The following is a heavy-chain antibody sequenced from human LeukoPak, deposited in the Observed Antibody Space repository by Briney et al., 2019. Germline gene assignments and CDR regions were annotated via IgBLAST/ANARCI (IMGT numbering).Heavy chain of an antibody. Sequence: SLRLSCAASGFTFDDYAMHWVRQAPVKGLKCFSVIRLNSGSIGYADFVQGRFIISRDNVKNSLYLQMNSLRAEDTALYYCAKGSMIVVVTPFDYWVQGTLVTVTS. CDR2: IRLNSGSI. D-gene: IGHD3-22*01. CDR1: GFTFDDYA. J-gene: IGHJ4*02. V-gene: IGHV3-9*01. CDR3: AKGSMIVVVTPFDY.